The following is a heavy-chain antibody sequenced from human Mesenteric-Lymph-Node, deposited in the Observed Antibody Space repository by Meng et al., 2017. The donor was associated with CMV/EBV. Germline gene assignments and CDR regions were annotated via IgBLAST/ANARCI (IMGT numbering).Heavy chain of an antibody. CDR2: INPNSGVS. CDR3: ARDNVNPEGFDP. V-gene: IGHV1-2*06. J-gene: IGHJ5*02. D-gene: IGHD2/OR15-2a*01. CDR1: GYTFTDFY. Sequence: QVQLVQSRAEVGKPGASVMVSCKASGYTFTDFYIHWLRQAPGQGLEWMGRINPNSGVSNSAQNFQGRVTMTRDTSISTAYMELGRLTSDDTAVYYCARDNVNPEGFDPWGQGTLVTVSS.